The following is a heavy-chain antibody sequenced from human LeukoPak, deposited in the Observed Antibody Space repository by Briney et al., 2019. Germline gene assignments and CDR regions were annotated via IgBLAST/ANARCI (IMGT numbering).Heavy chain of an antibody. CDR3: AREGSGYQLNWFDP. CDR1: XXTFISYA. CDR2: IIPIFGTA. J-gene: IGHJ5*02. D-gene: IGHD3-22*01. V-gene: IGHV1-69*05. Sequence: XKASXXTFISYAISXVRQAPGQGLEWMGRIIPIFGTANYAQKFQGRVTITTDESTSTAYMELSSLRSEDTAVYYCAREGSGYQLNWFDPWGQGTLVTVSS.